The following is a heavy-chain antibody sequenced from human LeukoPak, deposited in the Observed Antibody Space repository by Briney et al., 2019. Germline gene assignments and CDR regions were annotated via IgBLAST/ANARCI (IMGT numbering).Heavy chain of an antibody. CDR1: GYRFISNY. Sequence: EASVKVSCKASGYRFISNYIQWVRQAPGLGLEWMGWMHPGNGNTRYAEKFQGRVTMTRDTSINTAYMDLSSLRSDDTAVYYCAREGSYCVGGDCYSFDFWGQGTLITVSS. CDR2: MHPGNGNT. V-gene: IGHV1-2*02. CDR3: AREGSYCVGGDCYSFDF. D-gene: IGHD2-21*02. J-gene: IGHJ4*02.